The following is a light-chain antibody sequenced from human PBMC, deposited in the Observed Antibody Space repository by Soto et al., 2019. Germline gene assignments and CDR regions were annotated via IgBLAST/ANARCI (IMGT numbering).Light chain of an antibody. Sequence: EIVLTQSPASLSVSPGERATLSCTATQSVSNKLAWYQQKPGQAPRLLIYGASTRATGIPARFSGSGSGTEFTLTINSLQSEDSAVYYCQQYHNWPPFTFGPGTKVDIK. J-gene: IGKJ3*01. CDR2: GAS. CDR3: QQYHNWPPFT. V-gene: IGKV3D-15*01. CDR1: QSVSNK.